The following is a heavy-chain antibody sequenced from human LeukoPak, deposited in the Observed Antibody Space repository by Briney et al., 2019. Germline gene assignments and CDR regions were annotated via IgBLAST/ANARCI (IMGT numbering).Heavy chain of an antibody. J-gene: IGHJ3*02. CDR3: ASWGGDLDAFDI. CDR2: IWYDGSNK. Sequence: GRSLRLSCAASGFTFSSYGIHWVRQAPGKGLEWVAVIWYDGSNKYYADSVKGRFTISRDNSKNTLYLQMNSLRAEDTAVYYCASWGGDLDAFDIWGQGTMVTVSS. V-gene: IGHV3-33*01. D-gene: IGHD2-21*02. CDR1: GFTFSSYG.